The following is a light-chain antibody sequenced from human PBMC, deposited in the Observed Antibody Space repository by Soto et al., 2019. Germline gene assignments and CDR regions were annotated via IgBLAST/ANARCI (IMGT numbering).Light chain of an antibody. V-gene: IGKV1-5*03. CDR3: QQYNSYSRT. CDR2: KAS. CDR1: QSISSW. Sequence: DIQMPQSPSTLSASVVDRVTITCRASQSISSWLAWYQQKPGKAPKLLIYKASSLESGVPSRFSGSGSGTEFTLTICSLQPDDFATYYCQQYNSYSRTFGQGTKVDI. J-gene: IGKJ1*01.